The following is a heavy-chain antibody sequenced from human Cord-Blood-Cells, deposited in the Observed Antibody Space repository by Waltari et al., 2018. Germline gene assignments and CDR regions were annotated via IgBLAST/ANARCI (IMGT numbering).Heavy chain of an antibody. J-gene: IGHJ5*02. V-gene: IGHV1-24*01. D-gene: IGHD3-3*01. Sequence: QVQLVQSGAEVKKPGASVKVSCKVSGYTLTELSMHWVRQAPGKGLEWMGGFDPEDGETIDAQKFQGRVTMTEDTSTDTAYMELSSLRSEDTAVYYCATGYYDFWSGFTTNWFDPWGQGTLVTVSS. CDR2: FDPEDGET. CDR1: GYTLTELS. CDR3: ATGYYDFWSGFTTNWFDP.